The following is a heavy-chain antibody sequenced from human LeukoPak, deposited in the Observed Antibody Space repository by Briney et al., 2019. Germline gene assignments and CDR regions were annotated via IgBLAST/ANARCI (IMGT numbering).Heavy chain of an antibody. V-gene: IGHV3-23*01. Sequence: AISGSGGSTYYADSVKGRFTISRDNSKNTLYLQMNSLRAEDTAVYYCAREITDDPFYGMDVWGQGTTVTVSS. D-gene: IGHD3-16*01. J-gene: IGHJ6*02. CDR2: ISGSGGST. CDR3: AREITDDPFYGMDV.